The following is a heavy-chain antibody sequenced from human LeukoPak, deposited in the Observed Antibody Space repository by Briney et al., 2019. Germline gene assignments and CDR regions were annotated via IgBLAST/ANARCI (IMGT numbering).Heavy chain of an antibody. D-gene: IGHD3-9*01. CDR1: GYTFTGYY. CDR3: ARELGLRYFDWLPSDAFDI. V-gene: IGHV1-2*02. CDR2: INPNSGGT. Sequence: ASVKVSRKASGYTFTGYYMHWVRQAPGQGLEWMGWINPNSGGTNYAQKFQGRVTMTRDTSISTAYMELSRLRSDDTAVYYCARELGLRYFDWLPSDAFDIWGQGTMVTVSS. J-gene: IGHJ3*02.